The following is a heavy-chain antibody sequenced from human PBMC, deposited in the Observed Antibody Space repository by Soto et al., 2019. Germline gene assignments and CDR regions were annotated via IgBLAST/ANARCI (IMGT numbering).Heavy chain of an antibody. D-gene: IGHD3-22*01. CDR1: GYTFTSYD. CDR2: FDPEDGET. Sequence: GASMKVSCKDSGYTFTSYDINWVRQAPGKRLEWMGGFDPEDGETIYAQKFQGRVTMTEDTSTDTAYMELSSLRSEDTAVYYCATAPYYDSSGYYRRPFDYWGQGTLVTVSS. V-gene: IGHV1-24*01. CDR3: ATAPYYDSSGYYRRPFDY. J-gene: IGHJ4*02.